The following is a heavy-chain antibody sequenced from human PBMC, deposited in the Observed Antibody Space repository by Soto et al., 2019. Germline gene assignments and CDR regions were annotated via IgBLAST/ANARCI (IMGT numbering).Heavy chain of an antibody. D-gene: IGHD4-17*01. CDR1: GYTLNEVA. J-gene: IGHJ5*02. Sequence: QVRLVQPGAEVKKPGASVKVSCIVSGYTLNEVAMHWVRQAPGKGLERLGGFDPDEAETIYAQHFQGKVTMSEYTATDTVYMELSSLRSEDTALYCCTTYHGDYNFDHWGQGTLVTVSS. CDR3: TTYHGDYNFDH. CDR2: FDPDEAET. V-gene: IGHV1-24*01.